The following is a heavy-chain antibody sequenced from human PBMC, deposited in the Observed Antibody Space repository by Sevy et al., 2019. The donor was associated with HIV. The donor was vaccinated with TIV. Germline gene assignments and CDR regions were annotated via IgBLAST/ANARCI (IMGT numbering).Heavy chain of an antibody. J-gene: IGHJ4*02. V-gene: IGHV4-31*03. Sequence: SETVSLTCTVSGGSISSGGYYWSWIRQHPGQGLEWIGYIYYSGSTYYNPSLKSRVTISVDTSKNQFSLKLSSVTAADTAVYYCARVSWVDSGYDIDYWGQGTLVTVSS. CDR3: ARVSWVDSGYDIDY. CDR1: GGSISSGGYY. D-gene: IGHD5-12*01. CDR2: IYYSGST.